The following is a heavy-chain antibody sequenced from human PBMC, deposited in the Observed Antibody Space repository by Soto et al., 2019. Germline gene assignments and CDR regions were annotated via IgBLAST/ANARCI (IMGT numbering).Heavy chain of an antibody. Sequence: QVQLQESGPGLVKPSQTLSLTCTVSGGSISSGGYYWSWIRQHPGKGLEWIGYVYYSGGTYYNPSLKSRITISVDTSKNQFSLKLSSVTAADTAVYYCARERVTGTAYYYYYGIDVWGQGTTVTVSS. V-gene: IGHV4-31*03. D-gene: IGHD1-7*01. CDR3: ARERVTGTAYYYYYGIDV. CDR2: VYYSGGT. J-gene: IGHJ6*02. CDR1: GGSISSGGYY.